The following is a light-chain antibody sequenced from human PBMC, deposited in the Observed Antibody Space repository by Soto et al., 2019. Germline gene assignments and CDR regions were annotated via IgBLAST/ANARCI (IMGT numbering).Light chain of an antibody. J-gene: IGKJ4*01. Sequence: EIVLTQSPATLSLSPGERATRSCRASQSVDSSFAWYQQKAGQAPRLLIYDTSNRATGIAARFSGSGSGTDFTLTISSLESEDFAVYYCQHRTLFGGGTKVEIK. CDR3: QHRTL. CDR2: DTS. V-gene: IGKV3-11*01. CDR1: QSVDSS.